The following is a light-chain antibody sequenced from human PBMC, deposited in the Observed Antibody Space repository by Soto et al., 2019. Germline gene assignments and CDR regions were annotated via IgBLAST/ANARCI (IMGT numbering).Light chain of an antibody. CDR3: SSYTSSRTVV. CDR2: DVS. Sequence: QSALTQPASVSGPPGQSITISCTGTSSDVGFYNYVSWYQQHPGIAPKLMIYDVSHRPSGVSNRFSGSKSGNTASLTISGLQAEDEADYYCSSYTSSRTVVFG. V-gene: IGLV2-14*01. J-gene: IGLJ2*01. CDR1: SSDVGFYNY.